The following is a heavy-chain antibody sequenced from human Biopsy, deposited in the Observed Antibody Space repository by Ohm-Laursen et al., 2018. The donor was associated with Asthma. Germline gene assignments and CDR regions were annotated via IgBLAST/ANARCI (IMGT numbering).Heavy chain of an antibody. CDR2: IIPIFDTP. Sequence: AASVKVSCKASGGTFSNYPFTWVRQAPGQGLEWMGGIIPIFDTPNSAQKFQGRVTITADESTSTGYMELSSLRSEDTAEYYCASSGGNYGFYGMDVWGQETTVTVSS. CDR1: GGTFSNYP. V-gene: IGHV1-69*13. D-gene: IGHD4-11*01. CDR3: ASSGGNYGFYGMDV. J-gene: IGHJ6*02.